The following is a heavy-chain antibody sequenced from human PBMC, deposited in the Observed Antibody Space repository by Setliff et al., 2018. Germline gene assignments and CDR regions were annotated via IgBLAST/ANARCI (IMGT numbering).Heavy chain of an antibody. V-gene: IGHV4-61*09. Sequence: PSETLSLTCTVSGGSISSGSYYWSWIRQPAGKGLEWIGHIYTSGSTNYNPSLKSRVTISVDTSKNQFSLKLSSVTAADTAVYYCARGETFFGAFIRAFDIWGQGRMVTVSS. J-gene: IGHJ3*02. CDR2: IYTSGST. CDR3: ARGETFFGAFIRAFDI. D-gene: IGHD3-3*01. CDR1: GGSISSGSYY.